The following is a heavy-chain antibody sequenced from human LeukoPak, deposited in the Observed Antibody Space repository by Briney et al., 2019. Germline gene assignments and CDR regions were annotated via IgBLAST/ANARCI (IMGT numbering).Heavy chain of an antibody. CDR2: IYYSGST. CDR1: GGSISSSSYY. V-gene: IGHV4-39*01. Sequence: SETLSLTCTVSGGSISSSSYYWGWIRQPPGKGLEWIGSIYYSGSTYYNPSLKSRVTISVDTSKNQFSLKLSSVTAADTAVYYCARHLLVGSSGTLDYWGQGTLVTVSS. CDR3: ARHLLVGSSGTLDY. J-gene: IGHJ4*01. D-gene: IGHD1-7*01.